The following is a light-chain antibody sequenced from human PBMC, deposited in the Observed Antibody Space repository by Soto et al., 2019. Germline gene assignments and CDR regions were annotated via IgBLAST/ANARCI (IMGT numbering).Light chain of an antibody. CDR3: QHYQSGHPIT. CDR1: QSVGTRL. CDR2: GAS. Sequence: EILVTQSPDTLSLSPGERATLSCRAAQSVGTRLAWYQHKTGQAPRLLISGASSRATGIPDRFTGSGSETSFTLTISRLEPEDFALYYCQHYQSGHPITFGQGTRLEIK. J-gene: IGKJ5*01. V-gene: IGKV3-20*01.